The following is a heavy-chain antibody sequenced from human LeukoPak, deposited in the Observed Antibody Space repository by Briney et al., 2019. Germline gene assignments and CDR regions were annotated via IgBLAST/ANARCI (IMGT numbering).Heavy chain of an antibody. D-gene: IGHD3-16*01. CDR3: AKGGHDSWGSH. V-gene: IGHV3-23*01. Sequence: GGSLRLSCVGSGFTFSSFAMSWVRQAPGKGLEWVSALSGDGFHAYYAESVKGRTTTSRDNSKNTLYLQLNNLRVEDTAVYYCAKGGHDSWGSHWGQGTLVTVSS. CDR1: GFTFSSFA. J-gene: IGHJ4*02. CDR2: LSGDGFHA.